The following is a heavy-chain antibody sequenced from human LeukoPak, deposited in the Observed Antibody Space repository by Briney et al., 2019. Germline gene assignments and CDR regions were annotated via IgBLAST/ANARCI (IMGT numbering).Heavy chain of an antibody. CDR1: GGTFTNYA. CDR3: ARAIGYYYDSSGYSPRLDY. CDR2: IIPILDVT. J-gene: IGHJ4*02. V-gene: IGHV1-69*04. Sequence: ASVKVSCKASGGTFTNYAINWVRQAPGQGLEWMGRIIPILDVTNYAQKFQGRVTITADESTSTAYMELSSLRSEDTAVYYCARAIGYYYDSSGYSPRLDYWGQGTLVTVSS. D-gene: IGHD3-22*01.